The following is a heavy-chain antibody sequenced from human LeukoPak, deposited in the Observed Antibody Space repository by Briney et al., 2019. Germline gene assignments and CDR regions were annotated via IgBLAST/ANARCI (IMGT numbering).Heavy chain of an antibody. Sequence: GASVKVSCKASGYTFTGYYMHWVRQAPGQGLEWMGWINPNSGGTNYAQKFQGRVTMTRDTSISTAYMELSRLRSDDTAVYYCARVITGYCSSTSCSTNWFDPWGQGTLVTVSS. CDR3: ARVITGYCSSTSCSTNWFDP. CDR2: INPNSGGT. V-gene: IGHV1-2*02. D-gene: IGHD2-2*02. CDR1: GYTFTGYY. J-gene: IGHJ5*02.